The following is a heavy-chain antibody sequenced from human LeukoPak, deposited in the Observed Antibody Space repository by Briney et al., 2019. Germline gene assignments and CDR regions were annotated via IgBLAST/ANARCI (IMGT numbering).Heavy chain of an antibody. Sequence: QTGGSLRLSCAASGFTFDDYSMHWVRQGPGKGREWVSFISWDGGSTSYADSVKGRFTISRDNSKNSLYLQMNSLRSEESALYYCAKDRGGVDYWGQGTLVTVSS. D-gene: IGHD3-16*01. V-gene: IGHV3-43*01. J-gene: IGHJ4*02. CDR2: ISWDGGST. CDR3: AKDRGGVDY. CDR1: GFTFDDYS.